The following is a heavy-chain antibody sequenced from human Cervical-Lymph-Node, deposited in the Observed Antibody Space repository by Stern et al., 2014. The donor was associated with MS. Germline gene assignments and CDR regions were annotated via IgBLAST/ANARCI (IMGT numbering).Heavy chain of an antibody. V-gene: IGHV1-69*01. D-gene: IGHD3-10*01. CDR3: ALGGFGHYFEY. CDR2: IIPIIGTA. J-gene: IGHJ4*02. Sequence: VQLEESGAEVQKPGSSVKVSCRASGGTFSSFDISWVRQAPGQGLEWMGGIIPIIGTANYAQKYQGRVTIAADESTSTAYMELSSLRSEDTAIYYCALGGFGHYFEYWGQGTLVTVSS. CDR1: GGTFSSFD.